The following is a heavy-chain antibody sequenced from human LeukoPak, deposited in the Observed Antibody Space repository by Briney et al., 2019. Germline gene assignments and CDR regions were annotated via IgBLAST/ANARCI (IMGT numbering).Heavy chain of an antibody. J-gene: IGHJ4*02. CDR3: VATVTILDY. D-gene: IGHD4-17*01. V-gene: IGHV3-23*01. Sequence: PGGSLSLSCTASGFTFCNYAMSWVRQAPGKGLEWVSAISGSGGSTYYADSVKGRFTISRDNSKNTMYLQMNSLRAGDTAVYYCVATVTILDYWGQGTLVTVSS. CDR2: ISGSGGST. CDR1: GFTFCNYA.